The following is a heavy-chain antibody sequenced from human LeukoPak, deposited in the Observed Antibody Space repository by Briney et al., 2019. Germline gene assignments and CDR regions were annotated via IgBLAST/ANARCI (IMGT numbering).Heavy chain of an antibody. J-gene: IGHJ4*02. CDR2: ISGSGGST. CDR1: GFTFSSYA. V-gene: IGHV3-23*01. Sequence: GGSLRLSCAASGFTFSSYAMSWVRQAPGKGLEWVSAISGSGGSTYYADSVKGRLTISRDNSKNILYLQMNSLRADDTAVYFCAKDEGPSVDGDYFDYWGQGTLVTVSS. CDR3: AKDEGPSVDGDYFDY. D-gene: IGHD3-10*01.